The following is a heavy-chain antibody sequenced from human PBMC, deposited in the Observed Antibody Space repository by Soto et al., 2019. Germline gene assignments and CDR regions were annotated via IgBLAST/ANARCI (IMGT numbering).Heavy chain of an antibody. CDR3: ADIQLWYFDY. D-gene: IGHD5-18*01. Sequence: QVQLVESGGGVVQPGRSLRLSCAASGFTFSSYGMHWVRQAPGKGLEWVAVISYDGSNKYYADSVKGRFTISRDNSKHKLYLQMNRQRAEDTCVYYCADIQLWYFDYWGQGTLVTVSS. V-gene: IGHV3-30*03. CDR2: ISYDGSNK. J-gene: IGHJ4*02. CDR1: GFTFSSYG.